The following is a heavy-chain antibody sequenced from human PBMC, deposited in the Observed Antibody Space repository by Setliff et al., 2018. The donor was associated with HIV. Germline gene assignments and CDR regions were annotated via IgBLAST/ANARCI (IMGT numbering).Heavy chain of an antibody. CDR1: GVSISSSNYY. CDR2: IANDGST. V-gene: IGHV4-61*05. Sequence: SETLSLTCTVSGVSISSSNYYWSWIRQPPGKGLEWIGYIANDGSTNYNPPLKSRLSISVDTSKNQVSLKLTSVTAADTAVYYCTRHLPVYYGSGVSYYFDYWGQGTLVTVSS. J-gene: IGHJ4*02. CDR3: TRHLPVYYGSGVSYYFDY. D-gene: IGHD3-10*01.